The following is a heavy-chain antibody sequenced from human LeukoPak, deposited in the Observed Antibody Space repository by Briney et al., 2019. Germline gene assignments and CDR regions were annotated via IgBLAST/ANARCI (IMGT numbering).Heavy chain of an antibody. Sequence: GGSLRLSCAASGFTFSRYGMHWVRQAPGKGLEWVAVISYDGSNNYYVDSVKGRFTISRDNSKNTLYLQMNSLRAEDTAVYYCAKAGGPAGYSSGWYGFSKPTPDYYYMDVWGKGTTVTISS. CDR1: GFTFSRYG. V-gene: IGHV3-30*18. J-gene: IGHJ6*03. CDR2: ISYDGSNN. D-gene: IGHD6-19*01. CDR3: AKAGGPAGYSSGWYGFSKPTPDYYYMDV.